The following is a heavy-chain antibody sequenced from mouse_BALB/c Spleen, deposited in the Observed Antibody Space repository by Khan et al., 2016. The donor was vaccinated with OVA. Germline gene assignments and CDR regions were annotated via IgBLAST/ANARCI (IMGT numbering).Heavy chain of an antibody. J-gene: IGHJ3*01. CDR3: TRREKYGYDPSWFAY. D-gene: IGHD2-2*01. CDR1: GYTSTSYW. V-gene: IGHV1-61*01. Sequence: VQLQQSGAELVRPGASVKLSCKASGYTSTSYWMNWVRQRPGQGLEWVGKINPSDSESHYNQMFKDKATLTVDKSSGPAYMTLSSLTSEDSAVYYCTRREKYGYDPSWFAYWGQGTLVTVSA. CDR2: INPSDSES.